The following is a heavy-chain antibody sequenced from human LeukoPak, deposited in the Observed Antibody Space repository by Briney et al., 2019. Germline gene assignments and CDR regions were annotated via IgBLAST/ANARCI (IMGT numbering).Heavy chain of an antibody. J-gene: IGHJ4*02. CDR2: IWYDGSNK. Sequence: PGGSLRLSCAASGFTFSSYGMHWVRQAPGKGLEWVAVIWYDGSNKYYADSVKGRFTISRDNSKNTLYLQMNSLRAEDTAVHYCARDSPPLRRDGYSSYYFDYCGQGTLVTVSS. D-gene: IGHD5-24*01. CDR3: ARDSPPLRRDGYSSYYFDY. V-gene: IGHV3-33*01. CDR1: GFTFSSYG.